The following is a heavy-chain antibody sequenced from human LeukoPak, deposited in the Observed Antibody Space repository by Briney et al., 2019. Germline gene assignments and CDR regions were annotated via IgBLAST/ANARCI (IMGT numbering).Heavy chain of an antibody. Sequence: ASVKVSCKASGGTFSSYAISWVRQAPEQGLEWMGRIIPILGIANYAQKFQGRVTITADKSTSTAYMELSSLRSEDTAVYYCARDQSAGGTTGTTSGMDVWGQGTTVTVSS. D-gene: IGHD1-1*01. CDR1: GGTFSSYA. CDR2: IIPILGIA. J-gene: IGHJ6*02. V-gene: IGHV1-69*04. CDR3: ARDQSAGGTTGTTSGMDV.